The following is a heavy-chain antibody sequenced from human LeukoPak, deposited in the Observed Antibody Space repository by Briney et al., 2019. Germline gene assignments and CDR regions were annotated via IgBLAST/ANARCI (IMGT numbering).Heavy chain of an antibody. V-gene: IGHV1-18*01. CDR3: ASAPRRPDSSGWKGHAFDI. D-gene: IGHD6-19*01. CDR2: ISAYNGNT. CDR1: GYTFTSYG. Sequence: GASVKVSCKASGYTFTSYGISWVRQAPGQGLEWMGWISAYNGNTNYAQKLQGRVTMTTDTSTSTAYMELRSLRSDDTAVYYCASAPRRPDSSGWKGHAFDIWGQGTMVTVSS. J-gene: IGHJ3*02.